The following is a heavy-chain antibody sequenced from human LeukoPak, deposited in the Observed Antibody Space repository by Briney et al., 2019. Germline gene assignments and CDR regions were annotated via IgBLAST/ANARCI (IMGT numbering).Heavy chain of an antibody. Sequence: GGSLRLSCAASGFTFNNYAMSWVRQAPGKGLEWVSTITGSGDSTYYIDSVKGRFTISRDNSKNTLILQMNSLRGDDTAIYYCAKASGEDWLLSFDYWGQGTLVTVSS. D-gene: IGHD3-3*01. J-gene: IGHJ4*02. V-gene: IGHV3-23*01. CDR2: ITGSGDST. CDR1: GFTFNNYA. CDR3: AKASGEDWLLSFDY.